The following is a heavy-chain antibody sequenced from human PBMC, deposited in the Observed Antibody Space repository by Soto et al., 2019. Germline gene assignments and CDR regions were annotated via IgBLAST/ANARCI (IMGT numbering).Heavy chain of an antibody. J-gene: IGHJ4*02. CDR3: ARVESSGWYPHY. Sequence: SETLSLTCTVSGGSITSYYWSWVRQPPGKGLEWIGYIYYSGSTNYNPSLKSRVTISVDTSKNQFSLKLRSVTAADTAVYYCARVESSGWYPHYWGQGTLVTVSS. CDR2: IYYSGST. D-gene: IGHD6-19*01. V-gene: IGHV4-59*01. CDR1: GGSITSYY.